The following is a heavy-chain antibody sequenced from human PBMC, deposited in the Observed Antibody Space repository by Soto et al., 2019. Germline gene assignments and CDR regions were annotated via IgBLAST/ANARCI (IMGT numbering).Heavy chain of an antibody. Sequence: QVQLVQSGAEVKKPGSSVKVSCKASGGTFSSYAISWVRQAPGQGLEWMGGIIPIFGTANYAQKFQGRVTITADESTRTAYMELSSLRSEDTAVYYCATVDTAMVYYYYGMDVWGQGTTVTVSS. V-gene: IGHV1-69*12. J-gene: IGHJ6*02. CDR2: IIPIFGTA. D-gene: IGHD5-18*01. CDR3: ATVDTAMVYYYYGMDV. CDR1: GGTFSSYA.